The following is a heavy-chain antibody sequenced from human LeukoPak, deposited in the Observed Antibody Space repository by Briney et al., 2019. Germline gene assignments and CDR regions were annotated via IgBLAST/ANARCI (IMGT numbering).Heavy chain of an antibody. CDR3: ARGIYGSGSSWFDP. CDR2: ISTTRNYI. V-gene: IGHV3-21*06. J-gene: IGHJ5*02. D-gene: IGHD3-10*01. CDR1: GFTFSSFE. Sequence: GGSLRLSCAASGFTFSSFEMNWVRQAPGKGLEWVSSISTTRNYIFYADSVKGRFTISRDNAKNSLYLQMNSLRAEDTAVYYCARGIYGSGSSWFDPWGQGTLVTVSS.